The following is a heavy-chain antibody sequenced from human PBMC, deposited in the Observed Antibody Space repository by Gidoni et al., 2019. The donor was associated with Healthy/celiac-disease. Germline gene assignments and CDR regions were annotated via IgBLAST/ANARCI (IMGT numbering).Heavy chain of an antibody. CDR2: ISSSSSYI. V-gene: IGHV3-21*01. CDR3: ARGGRYSSSRYFFGY. D-gene: IGHD6-13*01. CDR1: GFTFSSYS. Sequence: EVQLVESGGGLVKPGGSLRLSCAASGFTFSSYSMNWVRQAPGKGLEWVSSISSSSSYIYYADSVKGRFTISRDNAKNSLYLQMNSLRAEDTAVYYCARGGRYSSSRYFFGYWGQGTLVTVSS. J-gene: IGHJ4*02.